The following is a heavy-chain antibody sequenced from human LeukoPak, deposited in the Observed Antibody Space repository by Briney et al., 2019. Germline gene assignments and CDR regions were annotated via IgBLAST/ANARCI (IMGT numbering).Heavy chain of an antibody. CDR3: ARVVGATSIDY. CDR1: GSSISSDYY. Sequence: SETLSLTCSVSGSSISSDYYWGWVRQPPGKGLEWIGSIKHRGRSYYNPSLKSRVTISVDTSKNQFSLQLSTVTAADTAVYYCARVVGATSIDYWGQGILVTVSS. CDR2: IKHRGRS. D-gene: IGHD2-15*01. V-gene: IGHV4-38-2*02. J-gene: IGHJ4*02.